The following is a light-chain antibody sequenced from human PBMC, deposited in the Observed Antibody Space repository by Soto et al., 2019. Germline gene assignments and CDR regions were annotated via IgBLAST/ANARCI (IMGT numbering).Light chain of an antibody. V-gene: IGLV1-40*01. Sequence: QSALTQPPSLSGAPGQRVAISCTGSSSNIGADYDVHWYFHIPGTAPKLLIHANTNRPSGVPARFSGSQSGTSASLAITGLQADDEGHYYCQSYDSSLATWVFGGGTKLTVL. J-gene: IGLJ3*02. CDR1: SSNIGADYD. CDR2: ANT. CDR3: QSYDSSLATWV.